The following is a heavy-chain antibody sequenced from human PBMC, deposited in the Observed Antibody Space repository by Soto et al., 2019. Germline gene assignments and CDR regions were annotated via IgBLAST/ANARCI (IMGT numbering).Heavy chain of an antibody. CDR2: IIADNGNT. Sequence: QVQLVQSGAAVKKPGASVKVSCKASGSTFTSYGISWVRQAPGQGLEWMGWIIADNGNTNYAQKLQGRVTMTTDTYTSQAYMELMSLRSDDTAADYCAWDGGYRGRYWGQGTLVTVSS. CDR1: GSTFTSYG. CDR3: AWDGGYRGRY. D-gene: IGHD1-26*01. V-gene: IGHV1-18*01. J-gene: IGHJ4*02.